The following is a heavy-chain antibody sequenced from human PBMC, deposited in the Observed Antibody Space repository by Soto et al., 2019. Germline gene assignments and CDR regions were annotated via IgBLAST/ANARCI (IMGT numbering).Heavy chain of an antibody. J-gene: IGHJ4*02. D-gene: IGHD6-19*01. CDR3: AREQPTSEPAVGALDD. V-gene: IGHV3-13*01. CDR2: IGTAGDT. CDR1: GFTFSSYD. Sequence: GGSLRLSCAASGFTFSSYDMHWVRQPTGKGLEWVSAIGTAGDTYYAGSVKGRFTISRENAKNSLYLQMSSLRAEDTAVYYCAREQPTSEPAVGALDDWGQGTLVTVSS.